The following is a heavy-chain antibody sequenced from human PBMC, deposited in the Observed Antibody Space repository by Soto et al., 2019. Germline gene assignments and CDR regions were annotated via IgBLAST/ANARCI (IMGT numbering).Heavy chain of an antibody. J-gene: IGHJ4*02. CDR2: IIPYYNTL. CDR1: EGTFTSYA. D-gene: IGHD6-13*01. CDR3: ASGASRWYPYFFDS. V-gene: IGHV1-69*01. Sequence: QAQGVQSGAEVRKPGSSVKLSCKASEGTFTSYAIAWVRQAPGQGLEWMGGIIPYYNTLNYAQKFQDRVTITADDSTNTVYMELSSLRSDDTAVYFCASGASRWYPYFFDSWAQGTLVTVSS.